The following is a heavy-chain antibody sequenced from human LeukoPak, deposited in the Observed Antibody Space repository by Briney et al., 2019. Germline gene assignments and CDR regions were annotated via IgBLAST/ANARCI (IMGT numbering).Heavy chain of an antibody. CDR3: ARPGNWWFDP. V-gene: IGHV1-2*02. D-gene: IGHD1-1*01. Sequence: ASVKVSCKASGYTFTSYDINWVRQAPGQGLEWMGWINPKAGGTNSAQKFQGRVTMTTDTSISTAYLELSRLRSDDTAVYYCARPGNWWFDPWGQGTLVTVSS. J-gene: IGHJ5*02. CDR2: INPKAGGT. CDR1: GYTFTSYD.